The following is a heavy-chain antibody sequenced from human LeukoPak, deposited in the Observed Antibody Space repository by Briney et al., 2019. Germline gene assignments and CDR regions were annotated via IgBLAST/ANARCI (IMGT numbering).Heavy chain of an antibody. D-gene: IGHD3-10*01. CDR2: IKQDESEK. CDR3: ARVNDYDSGSLYRPIDY. V-gene: IGHV3-7*01. Sequence: GGSLRLSCEASGFTFNNYWMSWFRQAPGKGLEWVANIKQDESEKNYVDSVKGRLTISRDNVKNSLYLQMNSLRAEDTAVYSCARVNDYDSGSLYRPIDYWGQGTLVTVSS. J-gene: IGHJ4*02. CDR1: GFTFNNYW.